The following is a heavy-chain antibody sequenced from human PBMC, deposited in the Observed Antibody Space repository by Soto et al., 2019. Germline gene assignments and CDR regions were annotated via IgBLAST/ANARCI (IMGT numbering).Heavy chain of an antibody. D-gene: IGHD1-26*01. CDR3: ARDFLYSVSYLCYFDY. V-gene: IGHV1-69*01. Sequence: QVQLVQSXAEVKKPGSSVKVSCKASGGTFSSYAISWVRQAPGQGLEWMGGIIPIFGTANYAQKLQGRVTITADEPTSTAYMELSSLRSEDTAVYYCARDFLYSVSYLCYFDYWGQVTLVTVSS. CDR2: IIPIFGTA. J-gene: IGHJ4*02. CDR1: GGTFSSYA.